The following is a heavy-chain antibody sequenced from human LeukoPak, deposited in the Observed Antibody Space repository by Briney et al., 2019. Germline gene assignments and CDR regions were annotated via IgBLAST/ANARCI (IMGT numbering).Heavy chain of an antibody. CDR2: IVTTDDT. D-gene: IGHD2-15*01. CDR3: AKSRIVDHRGYFDY. V-gene: IGHV3-23*01. Sequence: GGSLRLSCVASGFPFGSYPMTWVRQSPVKGLERGSTIVTTDDTYYADSVKGRFTISRDNYKDTMYLQMQSLGAEDTAIYYCAKSRIVDHRGYFDYWGQGTLVTVSS. J-gene: IGHJ4*02. CDR1: GFPFGSYP.